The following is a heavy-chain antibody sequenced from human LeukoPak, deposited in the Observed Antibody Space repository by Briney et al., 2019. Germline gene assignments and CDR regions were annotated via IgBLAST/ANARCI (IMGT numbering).Heavy chain of an antibody. CDR2: IYYSGST. Sequence: PSETLSLTCTVSGGSISSYYWSWIRQPPGKGLEWIGYIYYSGSTNYNPSLKSRVTISVDTSKNQFSLKLSSVTAADTAVYYCARDHSGSYPGGLDYWGQGTLVTVSS. CDR1: GGSISSYY. CDR3: ARDHSGSYPGGLDY. V-gene: IGHV4-59*01. D-gene: IGHD1-26*01. J-gene: IGHJ4*02.